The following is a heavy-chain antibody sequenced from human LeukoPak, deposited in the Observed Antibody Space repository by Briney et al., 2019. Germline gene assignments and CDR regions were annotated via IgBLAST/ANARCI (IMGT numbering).Heavy chain of an antibody. Sequence: GGSLRLSCAAAGFPFSSYWMSWVRQAPGKGLEWVANIKQDGSDEYYVDSVKGRFTISRDNAKNSLYLQVNSLRVDDTAVYYCAREDFGDFSFDYWGQGTLVTVSS. D-gene: IGHD4-17*01. V-gene: IGHV3-7*01. CDR1: GFPFSSYW. CDR3: AREDFGDFSFDY. J-gene: IGHJ4*02. CDR2: IKQDGSDE.